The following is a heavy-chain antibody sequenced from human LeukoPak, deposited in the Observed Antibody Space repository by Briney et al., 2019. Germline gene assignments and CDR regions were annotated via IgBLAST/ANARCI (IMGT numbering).Heavy chain of an antibody. CDR3: ARWHDSRGAVWYYYGMDV. D-gene: IGHD3-22*01. CDR2: ISTSNGNT. Sequence: ASVKVSCKASGYTFTSYGISWLRQAPGEGLDWMGWISTSNGNTHYPQKFQGRVTMTTDTSTSTAYLELRGLRSDDTAVYYCARWHDSRGAVWYYYGMDVWGQGTTVTVSS. J-gene: IGHJ6*02. V-gene: IGHV1-18*01. CDR1: GYTFTSYG.